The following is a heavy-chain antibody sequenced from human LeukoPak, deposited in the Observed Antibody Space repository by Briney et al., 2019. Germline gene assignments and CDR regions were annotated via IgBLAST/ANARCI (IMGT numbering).Heavy chain of an antibody. Sequence: GGSLRLSCAASGFTFGPYWMHWVRQAPGKGLVWVSRINPDGTTTNYADSMQGRFTISRDNAKNTLYLQMSSLRDEDTAVYYCAREMTTTETFDYWGQGTLVTVSS. D-gene: IGHD5-24*01. CDR3: AREMTTTETFDY. J-gene: IGHJ4*02. CDR2: INPDGTTT. CDR1: GFTFGPYW. V-gene: IGHV3-74*01.